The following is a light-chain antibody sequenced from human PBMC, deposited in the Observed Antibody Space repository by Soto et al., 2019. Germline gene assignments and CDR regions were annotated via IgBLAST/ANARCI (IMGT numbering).Light chain of an antibody. CDR1: QSVSSRY. J-gene: IGKJ1*01. Sequence: EIVLTQSPGTLSLSPGERATLSCRASQSVSSRYLARYQQKPGQAPRLLIYDASNRATGIPARFSGSGSGTDFTLTISSLEPEDFAVYYCQQRSKSITFGQGTKVDIK. CDR3: QQRSKSIT. CDR2: DAS. V-gene: IGKV3-11*01.